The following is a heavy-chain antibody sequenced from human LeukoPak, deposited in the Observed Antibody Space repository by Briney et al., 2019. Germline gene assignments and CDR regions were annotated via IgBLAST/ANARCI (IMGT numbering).Heavy chain of an antibody. CDR1: GGSFSGYY. CDR3: ARGRYAFLYGLDV. CDR2: INHSGST. D-gene: IGHD3-3*01. Sequence: SETLSLTCAVYGGSFSGYYWSWIRQPPGKGLEWIGEINHSGSTNYNPSLKSRVTISVDTSKDQFSLRLNSVTAADTAAYYCARGRYAFLYGLDVWGQGTTVTVSS. V-gene: IGHV4-34*01. J-gene: IGHJ6*02.